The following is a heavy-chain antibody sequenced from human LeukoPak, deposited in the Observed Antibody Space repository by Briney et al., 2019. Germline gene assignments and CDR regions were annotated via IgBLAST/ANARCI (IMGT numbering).Heavy chain of an antibody. J-gene: IGHJ4*02. Sequence: GGSLRLSCAASGFTFSSYAMSWVRQAPGKGLEWVSSISSSSSYIYYADSVKGRFTIPRDNAKNSLYLQMNSLRAEDTAVYYCARVVSDYFDYWGQGTLVTVSS. CDR2: ISSSSSYI. CDR3: ARVVSDYFDY. V-gene: IGHV3-21*01. CDR1: GFTFSSYA.